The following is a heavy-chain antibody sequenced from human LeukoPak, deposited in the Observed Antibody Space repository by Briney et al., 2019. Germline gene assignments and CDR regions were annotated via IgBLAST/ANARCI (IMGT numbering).Heavy chain of an antibody. V-gene: IGHV3-23*01. J-gene: IGHJ4*02. CDR3: AREGRSERGRLGYYFDY. CDR1: GFTFSSYA. CDR2: ISGSGGST. Sequence: GGSLRLSCAASGFTFSSYAMSWVRQAPGKGLEWVSAISGSGGSTYYADSVKGRFTISRDNSKNTLYLQMNSLRAEDTAVYYCAREGRSERGRLGYYFDYWGQGTLVTVSS. D-gene: IGHD3-16*01.